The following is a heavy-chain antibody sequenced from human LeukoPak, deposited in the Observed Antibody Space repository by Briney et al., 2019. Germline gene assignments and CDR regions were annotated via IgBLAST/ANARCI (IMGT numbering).Heavy chain of an antibody. Sequence: GASLRLSCPASGFTFSTYAMRWVRQAPSKGLEWEAFISFDGSNKYHADSVEARFTISRDIAKNSLYLQTNSLRGEGTAVYYCARGLSLENWGEGTLVTVS. CDR2: ISFDGSNK. D-gene: IGHD4/OR15-4a*01. CDR3: ARGLSLEN. CDR1: GFTFSTYA. J-gene: IGHJ4*02. V-gene: IGHV3-30*04.